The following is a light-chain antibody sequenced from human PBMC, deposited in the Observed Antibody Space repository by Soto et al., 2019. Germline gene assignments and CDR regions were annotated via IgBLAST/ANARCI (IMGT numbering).Light chain of an antibody. J-gene: IGKJ4*01. CDR2: VAS. CDR3: QQYNVWPLT. CDR1: QRVSSN. Sequence: EIVMTQSPATLSVSQGERATLSCRASQRVSSNLAWYQQKPGQTPKLLIYVASTRATGIPARFSGSGSGTEFTLTISSLQSEDFAVYYCQQYNVWPLTFGGGTKVEFK. V-gene: IGKV3-15*01.